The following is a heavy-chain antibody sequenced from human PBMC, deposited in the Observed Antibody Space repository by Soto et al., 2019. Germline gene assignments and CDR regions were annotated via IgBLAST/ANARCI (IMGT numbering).Heavy chain of an antibody. J-gene: IGHJ4*01. CDR1: GFTLNSYG. V-gene: IGHV3-33*01. CDR3: ARGDYNFEAYFDY. D-gene: IGHD3-9*01. Sequence: PXGSLRLSCSASGFTLNSYGMNWVRQAPGKGLKWVALIWYDGSNKYYADSVKGRFNISRDNSKNTLDLQLNSLRAEDTAVYYCARGDYNFEAYFDYWGQGTLVTVSS. CDR2: IWYDGSNK.